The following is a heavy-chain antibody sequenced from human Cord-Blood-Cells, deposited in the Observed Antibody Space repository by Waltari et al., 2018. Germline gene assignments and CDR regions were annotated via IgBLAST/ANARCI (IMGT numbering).Heavy chain of an antibody. V-gene: IGHV3-48*03. Sequence: EVQLVESGGALVQPGGSLRLSCAASGFTFSSYEMNWVRQAPGKGLEWVSYISSSGSTIYYAVSVKGRFTISRDNAKNSLYLQMNSLRAEDTAVYYCARLTYWYFDLWGRGTLVTVSS. CDR2: ISSSGSTI. J-gene: IGHJ2*01. CDR1: GFTFSSYE. CDR3: ARLTYWYFDL.